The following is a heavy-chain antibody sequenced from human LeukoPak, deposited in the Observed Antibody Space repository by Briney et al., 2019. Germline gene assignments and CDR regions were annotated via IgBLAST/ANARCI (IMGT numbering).Heavy chain of an antibody. CDR1: GDSVSSNSAA. J-gene: IGHJ6*02. D-gene: IGHD5-12*01. CDR3: ARELDIVATPHYYGMDV. V-gene: IGHV6-1*01. CDR2: TYYRSKWYN. Sequence: SQTLSLTCAISGDSVSSNSAAWNWIRQSPSRGLEWLGRTYYRSKWYNDYAVSVKSRITINPDTSKDQFSLQLNSVTPEDTAVYYCARELDIVATPHYYGMDVWGQGTTVTVSS.